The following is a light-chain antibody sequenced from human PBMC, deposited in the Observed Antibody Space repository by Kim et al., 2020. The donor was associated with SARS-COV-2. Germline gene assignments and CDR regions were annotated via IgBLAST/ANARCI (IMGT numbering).Light chain of an antibody. J-gene: IGKJ4*01. CDR1: QGIRNW. CDR3: QQINSVPLT. Sequence: DIQMTQSPSSVSASAGDRVTITCRASQGIRNWLAWYQQKPGKAPKLLIHDATRLESGVPSRFSGSGSGTDFTLTISSLRPEDSATYYCQQINSVPLTFGGGTKVDIK. CDR2: DAT. V-gene: IGKV1-12*01.